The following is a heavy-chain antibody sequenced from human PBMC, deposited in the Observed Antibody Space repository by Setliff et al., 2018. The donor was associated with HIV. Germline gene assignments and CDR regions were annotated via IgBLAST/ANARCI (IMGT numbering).Heavy chain of an antibody. CDR2: IYYSGST. D-gene: IGHD3-3*01. CDR3: ASCRGGGFLAWPDPYFDY. Sequence: PSETLSLTCTVSGGSISSGGYYWTWIRQHPGKGLEWIGYIYYSGSTYYNPSLKSRVTISVDTSKNQFSLKLFSVTAADTAVYYCASCRGGGFLAWPDPYFDYWGQGTLVTVSS. CDR1: GGSISSGGYY. V-gene: IGHV4-31*03. J-gene: IGHJ4*02.